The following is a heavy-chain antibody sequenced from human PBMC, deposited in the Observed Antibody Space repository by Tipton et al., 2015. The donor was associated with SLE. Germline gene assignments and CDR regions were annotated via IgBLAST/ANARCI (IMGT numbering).Heavy chain of an antibody. V-gene: IGHV4-59*08. J-gene: IGHJ4*02. Sequence: TLSLTCSVSGGSISSYYWTWIRQPPGKGLEWIGYIYYTGITNYNPSLKSRVTLSVDKSKNQFSLKLSSVTAADTAVYYCATQGYYDSSFDYWGQGTLVTVSS. CDR1: GGSISSYY. CDR3: ATQGYYDSSFDY. CDR2: IYYTGIT. D-gene: IGHD3-16*01.